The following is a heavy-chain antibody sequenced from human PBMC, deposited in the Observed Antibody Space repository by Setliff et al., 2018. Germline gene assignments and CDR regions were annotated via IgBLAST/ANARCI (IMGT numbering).Heavy chain of an antibody. CDR3: ARVGYYDSSGYSFAFDI. Sequence: TSETLSLTCAVYGGSFSGYYWSWIRQPPGKGLEWIGYIYYSGSTYYNPSLKSRVTISVDTSKNQFSLKLSSVTAADTAVYYCARVGYYDSSGYSFAFDIWGQGTMVTVSS. V-gene: IGHV4-30-4*08. CDR1: GGSFSGYY. D-gene: IGHD3-22*01. CDR2: IYYSGST. J-gene: IGHJ3*02.